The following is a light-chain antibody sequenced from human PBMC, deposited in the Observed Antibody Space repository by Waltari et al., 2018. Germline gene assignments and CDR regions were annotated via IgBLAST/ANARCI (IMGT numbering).Light chain of an antibody. CDR1: QKISSN. CDR2: GAS. CDR3: HQYNNWPRYS. J-gene: IGKJ2*03. Sequence: IVLTQSPDTLSVSPGERATLSCRARQKISSNLAWYQQKPGQPPRLLICGASPRATGVPVRFTGSGSGIEFTLTISSLQSGDSAVYYCHQYNNWPRYSFGQGTKLEIK. V-gene: IGKV3-15*01.